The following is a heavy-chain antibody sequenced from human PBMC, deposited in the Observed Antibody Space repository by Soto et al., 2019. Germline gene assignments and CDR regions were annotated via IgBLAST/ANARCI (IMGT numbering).Heavy chain of an antibody. CDR2: INHSGGT. D-gene: IGHD3-10*01. Sequence: SETLSLTCAVYGGSFSGYYWSWIRQPPGKGLEWIGEINHSGGTNYNPSLKSRVTISVDTSKNQFSLKLSSVTAADTAVYYCARGQGIPWFGEAWFDPWGQGTLVTVSS. CDR3: ARGQGIPWFGEAWFDP. CDR1: GGSFSGYY. J-gene: IGHJ5*02. V-gene: IGHV4-34*01.